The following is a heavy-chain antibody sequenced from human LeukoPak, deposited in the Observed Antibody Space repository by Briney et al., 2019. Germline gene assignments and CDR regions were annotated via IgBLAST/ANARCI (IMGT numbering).Heavy chain of an antibody. Sequence: GGSLRLSCAASGFTFSSYSMNWVRQAPGKGLEWVSSISSSSSYIYYADSVKGRFTVSRDNSKNTLYLQMNGLRAEDTALYYCAKDRSAIITWSDYWGQGTLVTVSS. J-gene: IGHJ4*02. D-gene: IGHD3-22*01. CDR3: AKDRSAIITWSDY. CDR1: GFTFSSYS. V-gene: IGHV3-21*04. CDR2: ISSSSSYI.